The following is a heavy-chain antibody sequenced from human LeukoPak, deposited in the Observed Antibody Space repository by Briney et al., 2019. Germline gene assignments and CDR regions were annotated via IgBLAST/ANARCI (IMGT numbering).Heavy chain of an antibody. J-gene: IGHJ1*01. CDR2: INPSSGST. Sequence: ASVKVSCKTSEYPFTSYYIHWVRQAPGQGLEWMGPINPSSGSTSYAQKFLGRVTMTRDTSTSTVHMDLSSLRSEDMAVYYCARPGSPAAGASDFHHWGQGTRVTVSS. D-gene: IGHD6-13*01. CDR3: ARPGSPAAGASDFHH. V-gene: IGHV1-46*01. CDR1: EYPFTSYY.